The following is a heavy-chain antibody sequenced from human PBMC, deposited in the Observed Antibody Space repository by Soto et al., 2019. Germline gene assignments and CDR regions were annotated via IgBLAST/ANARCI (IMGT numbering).Heavy chain of an antibody. CDR2: INHSGST. CDR3: ARLGLRWLQQIGPFDY. V-gene: IGHV4-34*01. Sequence: PSETLSLTCAVYGGSFSGYYWSWIRQPPGKGLELIGEINHSGSTYYNPSLKSRVTISVDTSKNQFSLKLSSVTAADSAVYYCARLGLRWLQQIGPFDYWGQGTLVTVSS. J-gene: IGHJ4*02. D-gene: IGHD5-12*01. CDR1: GGSFSGYY.